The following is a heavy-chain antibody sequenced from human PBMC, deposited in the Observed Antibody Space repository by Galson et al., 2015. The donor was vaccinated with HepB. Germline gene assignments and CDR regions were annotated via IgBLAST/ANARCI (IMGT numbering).Heavy chain of an antibody. CDR3: ARELGEDTAMVLGYYYYGMDV. Sequence: SLRLSCAASGFTFSDYYMSWIRQAPGKGLEWVSYISSSSSYTNYADSVKGRFTISRDNAKNSLYLQMNSLRAEDTAVYYCARELGEDTAMVLGYYYYGMDVWGQGTTVTVSS. J-gene: IGHJ6*02. CDR1: GFTFSDYY. V-gene: IGHV3-11*05. CDR2: ISSSSSYT. D-gene: IGHD5-18*01.